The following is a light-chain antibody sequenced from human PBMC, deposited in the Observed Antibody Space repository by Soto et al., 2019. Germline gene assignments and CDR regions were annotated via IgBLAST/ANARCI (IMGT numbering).Light chain of an antibody. Sequence: EIVMTQSPVTLSVSPGERVTLSCRASQSISSNLAWYQQKPGQTPRLLIYGASTRAAAIPARFSGSGSGTEFTLTIISRQSEDFAVFYCQQYNNWPGWAFGQGTKVEIK. CDR2: GAS. V-gene: IGKV3-15*01. CDR3: QQYNNWPGWA. CDR1: QSISSN. J-gene: IGKJ1*01.